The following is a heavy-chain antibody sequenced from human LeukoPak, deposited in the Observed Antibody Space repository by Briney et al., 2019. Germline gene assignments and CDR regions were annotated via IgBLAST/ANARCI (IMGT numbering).Heavy chain of an antibody. CDR1: GGSISNYY. V-gene: IGHV4-4*07. J-gene: IGHJ4*02. CDR3: ARIGSSSCPDCNY. CDR2: IYPGGST. D-gene: IGHD6-13*01. Sequence: SETLSLTCTVSGGSISNYYWTWIRQPAGKGLEWIGRIYPGGSTDYNPSLKSRVTMSVGTSKSQFSLSLTSVTAADTAVYYCARIGSSSCPDCNYWGQGTLVTVSS.